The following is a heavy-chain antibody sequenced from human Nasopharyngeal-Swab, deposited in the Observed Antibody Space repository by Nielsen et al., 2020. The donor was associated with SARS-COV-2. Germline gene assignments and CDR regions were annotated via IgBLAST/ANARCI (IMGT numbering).Heavy chain of an antibody. J-gene: IGHJ6*02. CDR3: ARGCVLTGPSCYYYGMDV. CDR2: ISSSSSYI. V-gene: IGHV3-21*01. Sequence: ASLKISCAASGFTFSSYNMNWVRQAQGKVLEWVSSISSSSSYIYYADSVKGRFTISRDNAKNSLYLQMNSLRAEETAVYYCARGCVLTGPSCYYYGMDVWGQGTTVTVSS. CDR1: GFTFSSYN. D-gene: IGHD3-9*01.